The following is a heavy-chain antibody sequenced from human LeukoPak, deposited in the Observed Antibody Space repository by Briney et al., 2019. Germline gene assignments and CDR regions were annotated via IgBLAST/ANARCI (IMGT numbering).Heavy chain of an antibody. D-gene: IGHD1-1*01. J-gene: IGHJ4*02. V-gene: IGHV3-20*04. Sequence: PGGSLRLSCAASGFIFDDYGMSWVRQAPGKGLEWVSGINWKGGSTGYADSVKDRFTISRDNSKNTLYLQMGSLRPEDMAVYYCARGDPYHDHPTFMEYWGQGTVVAVSS. CDR1: GFIFDDYG. CDR3: ARGDPYHDHPTFMEY. CDR2: INWKGGST.